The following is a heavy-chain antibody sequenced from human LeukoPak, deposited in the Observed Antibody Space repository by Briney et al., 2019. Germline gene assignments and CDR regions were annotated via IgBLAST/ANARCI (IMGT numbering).Heavy chain of an antibody. D-gene: IGHD5-12*01. CDR1: GFTFSSYE. CDR3: ARGVATKDY. J-gene: IGHJ4*02. V-gene: IGHV3-48*03. CDR2: ISSSGGTI. Sequence: SGGSLRLSCSASGFTFSSYEMNWVRQAPGKGLEWVSYISSSGGTIYYADSVKGRFTISRDNAKNSLYLQMNSLRAEDTAVYYCARGVATKDYWGQGTLVTVSS.